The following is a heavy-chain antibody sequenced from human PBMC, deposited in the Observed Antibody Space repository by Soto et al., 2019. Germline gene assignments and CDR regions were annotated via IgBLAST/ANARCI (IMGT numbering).Heavy chain of an antibody. Sequence: PSETLSLTCSVYGGSVSGYYWSWIRQPPGKGLEWIGEINHSGVTNYKPSLKRRVTISVDTSKNQFSLQLKSVTAADTALYYCARFSGSYYYAMDFWGQGSTVTVSS. CDR1: GGSVSGYY. V-gene: IGHV4-34*01. CDR3: ARFSGSYYYAMDF. CDR2: INHSGVT. D-gene: IGHD6-19*01. J-gene: IGHJ6*02.